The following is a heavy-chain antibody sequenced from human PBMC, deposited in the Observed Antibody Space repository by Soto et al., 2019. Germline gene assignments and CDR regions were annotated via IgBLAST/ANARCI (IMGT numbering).Heavy chain of an antibody. CDR1: GFTFSTYA. V-gene: IGHV3-23*01. D-gene: IGHD5-12*01. CDR2: IIGSGTII. CDR3: AKDVRPDGYWDLDY. Sequence: EVHLLESGGDLVQPGGSLRLSCAASGFTFSTYAMNWVRKVPGRGLEWVSGIIGSGTIIEYADSVKGRFTISRDNSKNTLFLQMNSLRVEDTAIYYCAKDVRPDGYWDLDYWGQGTLVTVSS. J-gene: IGHJ4*02.